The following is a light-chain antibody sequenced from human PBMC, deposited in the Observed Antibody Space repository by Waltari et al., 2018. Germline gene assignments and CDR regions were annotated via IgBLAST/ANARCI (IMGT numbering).Light chain of an antibody. CDR1: PSVSSY. CDR3: QQRSNGPLYT. Sequence: ELVFTQSPATLSLSPGERATLSCSASPSVSSYLAWYQQKPGQDPRILIYDAANRATGSTARFSGSGAGTEVTTIISSREHEEVAVDYCQQRSNGPLYTFGQGTKLEIK. V-gene: IGKV3-11*01. CDR2: DAA. J-gene: IGKJ2*01.